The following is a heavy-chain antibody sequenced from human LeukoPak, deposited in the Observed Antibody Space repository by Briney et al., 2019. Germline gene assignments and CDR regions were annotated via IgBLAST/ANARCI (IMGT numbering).Heavy chain of an antibody. Sequence: PSETLPLTCTVSGGSISSRSYYWGWLRQSPGKGLEWLTSIQYSGNTYYNPSLKSRFTIVVDTSKNQSSLKMPSVTVADTAIYYCARQDYGANGGWLDPWGQGTLVTVSS. J-gene: IGHJ5*02. D-gene: IGHD4/OR15-4a*01. CDR3: ARQDYGANGGWLDP. CDR1: GGSISSRSYY. CDR2: IQYSGNT. V-gene: IGHV4-39*01.